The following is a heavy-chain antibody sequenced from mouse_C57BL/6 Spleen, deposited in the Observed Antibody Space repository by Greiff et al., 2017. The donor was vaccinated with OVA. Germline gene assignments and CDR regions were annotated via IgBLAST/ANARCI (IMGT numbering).Heavy chain of an antibody. CDR2: INPSTGGT. CDR1: GYSFTGYY. CDR3: ARRRIYYDNYDAMDD. V-gene: IGHV1-42*01. J-gene: IGHJ4*01. D-gene: IGHD2-1*01. Sequence: EVQLQQSGPELVKPGASVKISCKASGYSFTGYYMNWVKQSPEKSLEWIGEINPSTGGTTYNQKFKAKATLTADKASSTAYMQLKSLTSKDSEVYYCARRRIYYDNYDAMDDWGKGASVTVSS.